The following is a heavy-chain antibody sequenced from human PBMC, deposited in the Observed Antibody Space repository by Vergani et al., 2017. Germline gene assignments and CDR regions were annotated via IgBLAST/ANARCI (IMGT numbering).Heavy chain of an antibody. CDR3: ARDLGPAYYYDSSGYSTTDY. CDR1: GYTFTSYG. Sequence: QVQLVQSGAEVKKPGASVKVSCKASGYTFTSYGISWVRQAPGQGLEWMGWINPNSGGTNYAQKFQGRVTMTRDTSISTAYMELSRLRSDDTAVYYCARDLGPAYYYDSSGYSTTDYWGQGTLVTVSS. J-gene: IGHJ4*02. V-gene: IGHV1-2*02. D-gene: IGHD3-22*01. CDR2: INPNSGGT.